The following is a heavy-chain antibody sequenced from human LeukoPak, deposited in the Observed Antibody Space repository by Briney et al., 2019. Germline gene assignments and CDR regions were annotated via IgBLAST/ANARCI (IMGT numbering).Heavy chain of an antibody. D-gene: IGHD6-19*01. V-gene: IGHV4-61*02. CDR1: GGSISSDNYS. CDR3: ARDRGSSGWYDY. CDR2: IYYSGST. J-gene: IGHJ4*02. Sequence: PSQTLSLTCTVSGGSISSDNYSWSWIRQPAGKGLEWIGSIYYSGSTYYNPSLKSRVTISVDTSKNQFSLKLSSVTAADTAVYYCARDRGSSGWYDYWGQGTLVTVSS.